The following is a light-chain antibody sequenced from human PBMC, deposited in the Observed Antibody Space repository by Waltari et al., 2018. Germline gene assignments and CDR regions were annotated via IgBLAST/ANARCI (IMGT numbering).Light chain of an antibody. CDR3: ATWDTSLIAGV. J-gene: IGLJ3*02. V-gene: IGLV1-51*01. CDR1: RSNIGGTY. CDR2: DNS. Sequence: QSVFTQPPSVSAAPGQKVTISCSGTRSNIGGTYVFGYQQIPGSAPNLLIYDNSQRPSGVPDRFSGTKSDSSATLAITGLQTGDEAVYYCATWDTSLIAGVFGGGTTLTVL.